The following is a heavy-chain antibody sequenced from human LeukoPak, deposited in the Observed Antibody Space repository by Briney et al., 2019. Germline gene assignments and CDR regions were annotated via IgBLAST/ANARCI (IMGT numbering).Heavy chain of an antibody. J-gene: IGHJ4*01. D-gene: IGHD3-22*01. CDR2: INTNNGGT. CDR3: AGDAYQYDQMDD. V-gene: IGHV1-2*02. CDR1: GYTFSDYD. Sequence: GASVKVSCKASGYTFSDYDIHWVRQAPGQGLEWMGWINTNNGGTKYAQRSQGRVTTTRDTSTSTAYMEVSSLRSDDTAAYYCAGDAYQYDQMDDWGQGTLVTVSS.